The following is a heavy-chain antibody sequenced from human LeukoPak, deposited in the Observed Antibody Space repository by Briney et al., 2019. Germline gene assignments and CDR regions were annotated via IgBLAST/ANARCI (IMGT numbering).Heavy chain of an antibody. CDR1: GFTVSSNY. CDR2: IYSGGST. Sequence: PGGSLRLSCAASGFTVSSNYMSWVRQAPGKGLEWVSVIYSGGSTYYADSVKGRFTISRDNSKNTLYVQVNSLGTEDTAAYYCAKGSYYDSSGSFYFDYWGQGTLVTVFS. V-gene: IGHV3-53*01. J-gene: IGHJ4*02. D-gene: IGHD3-22*01. CDR3: AKGSYYDSSGSFYFDY.